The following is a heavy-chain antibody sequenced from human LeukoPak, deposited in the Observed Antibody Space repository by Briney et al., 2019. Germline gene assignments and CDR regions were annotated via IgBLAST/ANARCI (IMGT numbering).Heavy chain of an antibody. CDR3: ARVGTDCSGGSCY. CDR1: GYTFTTFG. D-gene: IGHD2-15*01. J-gene: IGHJ4*02. V-gene: IGHV1-18*01. CDR2: ISTYNGNT. Sequence: GASVKVSCKASGYTFTTFGITWVRQAPGQGLEWIGWISTYNGNTNYAQNLQGRVTMTTDTSTSTAYMELRSLTSDDTAVYYCARVGTDCSGGSCYWGQGTLVTVSS.